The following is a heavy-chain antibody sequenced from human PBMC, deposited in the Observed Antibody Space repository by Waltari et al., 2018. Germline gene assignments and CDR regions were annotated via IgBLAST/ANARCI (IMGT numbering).Heavy chain of an antibody. CDR1: GYIFTSYW. CDR3: ASACKSTSCYTYAFDI. Sequence: EVQLVQSGAEVKKPGESLKISCKGSGYIFTSYWIGWVRQMPGKGLEWMGIIYPGDSDTRYSPSFQGQVTISADKSISTAYLQWSSLKASDTAMYYCASACKSTSCYTYAFDIWGQGTMVAVSS. J-gene: IGHJ3*02. V-gene: IGHV5-51*01. D-gene: IGHD2-2*02. CDR2: IYPGDSDT.